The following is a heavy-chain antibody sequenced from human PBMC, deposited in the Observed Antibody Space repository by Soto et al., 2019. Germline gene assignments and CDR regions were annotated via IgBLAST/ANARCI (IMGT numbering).Heavy chain of an antibody. CDR1: GFTFSSYA. J-gene: IGHJ4*02. CDR3: VKRKDYGNSYFDY. CDR2: ISSNGGST. D-gene: IGHD4-4*01. V-gene: IGHV3-64D*06. Sequence: PGGSLRLSCSASGFTFSSYAMHWVRQAPGKGLEYVSAISSNGGSTYYADSVKGRFTISRDNSKNTLYLQMSSLRAEDTAVYYWVKRKDYGNSYFDYWGQGTLITVSS.